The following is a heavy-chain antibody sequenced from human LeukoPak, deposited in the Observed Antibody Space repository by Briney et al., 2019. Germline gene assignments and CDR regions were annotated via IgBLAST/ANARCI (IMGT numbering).Heavy chain of an antibody. CDR3: ARGVEYYYDSSGKFDY. CDR2: MNPNSGNT. Sequence: GASVKVSCKASGYTFTGYYMHWVRQATGQGLEWMGWMNPNSGNTGYAQKFQGRVTMTRDTSISTAYMELSRLRSDDTAVYYCARGVEYYYDSSGKFDYWGQGTLVTVSS. J-gene: IGHJ4*02. D-gene: IGHD3-22*01. V-gene: IGHV1-2*02. CDR1: GYTFTGYY.